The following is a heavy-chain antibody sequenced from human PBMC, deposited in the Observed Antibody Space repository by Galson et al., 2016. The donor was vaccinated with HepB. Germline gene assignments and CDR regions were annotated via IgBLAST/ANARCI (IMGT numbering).Heavy chain of an antibody. Sequence: ETLSLTCYVSGGSVSSGRYYWTWIRQPPGKGLEWIGYVSNTGTTNRNPSLKSRVTISIDTSNNQFSLRLSSVTAADTAVYYCTVQVVLLGHDAFDIWDQGTTVIGSS. CDR1: GGSVSSGRYY. CDR2: VSNTGTT. J-gene: IGHJ3*02. D-gene: IGHD2-15*01. CDR3: TVQVVLLGHDAFDI. V-gene: IGHV4-61*01.